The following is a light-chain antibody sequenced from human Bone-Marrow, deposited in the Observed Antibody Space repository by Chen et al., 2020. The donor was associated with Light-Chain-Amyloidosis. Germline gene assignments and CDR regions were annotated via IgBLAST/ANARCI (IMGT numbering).Light chain of an antibody. CDR1: SSDVGGDNH. Sequence: QSALTQSASASGSPGQPITISCTGTSSDVGGDNHVSWYQQHPDKAPKLMIYEVTNRPSWVPDRFSGSKSDNTASLTISGLQTEDEADYFCSSYTITNTLVFGSGTRVTVL. CDR2: EVT. V-gene: IGLV2-14*01. J-gene: IGLJ1*01. CDR3: SSYTITNTLV.